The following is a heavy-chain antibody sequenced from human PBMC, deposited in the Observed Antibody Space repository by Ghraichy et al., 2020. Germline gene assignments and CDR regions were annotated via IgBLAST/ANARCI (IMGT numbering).Heavy chain of an antibody. V-gene: IGHV6-1*01. J-gene: IGHJ4*02. Sequence: SQTLSLTCVIYGDSVSSDRAAWSWIRQSLSRGLEWQGRTYSRSYYTSKWSYEYTVSVKSRIAITPDTSRNQFSLHLNSVTPEDTAVYFCAREGDYSSSQLDHWGQGTLVTVSS. D-gene: IGHD6-6*01. CDR2: TYSRSYYTSKWSY. CDR1: GDSVSSDRAA. CDR3: AREGDYSSSQLDH.